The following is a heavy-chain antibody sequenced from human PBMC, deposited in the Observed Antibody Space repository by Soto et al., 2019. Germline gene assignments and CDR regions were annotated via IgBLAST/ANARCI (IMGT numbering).Heavy chain of an antibody. CDR2: IWNDGSNK. CDR3: ARDLVLVPAAAAQRGMDV. CDR1: GFNFSSYG. J-gene: IGHJ6*02. V-gene: IGHV3-33*01. Sequence: QVQLVESGGGVVQPGRSLRLSCAASGFNFSSYGMHWVRQAPGKGLERVEVIWNDGSNKYYADSVKGRFTISRDNSKNTLYLQMNSLRAEDTAVYYCARDLVLVPAAAAQRGMDVWVQGTTVTVSS. D-gene: IGHD2-2*01.